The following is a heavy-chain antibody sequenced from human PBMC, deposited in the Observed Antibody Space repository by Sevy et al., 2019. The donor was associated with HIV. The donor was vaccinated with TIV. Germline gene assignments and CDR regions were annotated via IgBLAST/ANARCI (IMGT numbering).Heavy chain of an antibody. CDR2: MWYDGSNE. CDR1: GFTFSSYG. J-gene: IGHJ6*02. V-gene: IGHV3-33*08. CDR3: ARDNLALDV. Sequence: GGSLRLSCAASGFTFSSYGMHWVRQAPGKGLEWVAAMWYDGSNEYYADSVKGRFTISRDNSKNTLDLQMNSLRAEDTAVYYCARDNLALDVWGQGTTVTVSS.